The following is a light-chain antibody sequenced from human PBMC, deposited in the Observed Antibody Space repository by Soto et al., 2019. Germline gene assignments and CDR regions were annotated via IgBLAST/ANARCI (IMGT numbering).Light chain of an antibody. CDR2: GAS. V-gene: IGKV3-20*01. CDR3: QQYGSSGT. CDR1: QSVSNNY. J-gene: IGKJ1*01. Sequence: EIVLTQSPGTLSLSPGERATLGCRASQSVSNNYLAWYQQKPGQAPRLLIYGASNRATGIPDRFSGSGSGTDFTLTISRLEPEDFAVYYCQQYGSSGTFGQGTKVDI.